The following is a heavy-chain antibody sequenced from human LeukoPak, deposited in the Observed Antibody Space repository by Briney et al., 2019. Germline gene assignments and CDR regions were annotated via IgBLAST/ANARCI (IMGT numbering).Heavy chain of an antibody. V-gene: IGHV1-2*02. D-gene: IGHD1-1*01. J-gene: IGHJ4*02. CDR1: GCTFTAFH. Sequence: ASVKVSCKASGCTFTAFHIHWVRQAPGQGLEWMGSINPNRGNIKYAQKFQGRVTMTRDTSITTAYMELNRLTYDDTAIYYCARDPKYNDNANTFDYWGQGTLVTVSS. CDR3: ARDPKYNDNANTFDY. CDR2: INPNRGNI.